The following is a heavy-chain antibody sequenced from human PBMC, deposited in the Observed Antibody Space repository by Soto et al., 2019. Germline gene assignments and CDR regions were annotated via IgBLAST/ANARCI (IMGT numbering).Heavy chain of an antibody. D-gene: IGHD3-10*01. CDR3: AHPPYYGVGSYSFDY. Sequence: QITLKESGPTLVRPTQTLTLTCTFSGFLLTNRGVGVGWIRQPPGKALEWLAVIYWDDDERYSSSLKSRLTITKATAKTQVVLTMDNMDPVYTATYYCAHPPYYGVGSYSFDYWGQGTLVTVSS. J-gene: IGHJ4*02. V-gene: IGHV2-5*02. CDR1: GFLLTNRGVG. CDR2: IYWDDDE.